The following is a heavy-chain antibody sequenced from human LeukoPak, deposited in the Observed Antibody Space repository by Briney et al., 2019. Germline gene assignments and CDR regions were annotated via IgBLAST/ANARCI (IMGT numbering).Heavy chain of an antibody. J-gene: IGHJ4*02. CDR2: IGGSGDKT. D-gene: IGHD6-19*01. V-gene: IGHV3-23*01. CDR3: VRRGDASSGWGGHDY. CDR1: GFTFNRNA. Sequence: GGSLRLSCAASGFTFNRNAISWVRQAPGKGLEWVSTIGGSGDKTFYADSVKGRFTISRDNSKNMLHLQMSSLTGEDTALYYCVRRGDASSGWGGHDYWGQGALVTVSS.